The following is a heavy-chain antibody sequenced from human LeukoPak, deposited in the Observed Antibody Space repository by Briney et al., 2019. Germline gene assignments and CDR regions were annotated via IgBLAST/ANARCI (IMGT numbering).Heavy chain of an antibody. CDR3: ARVKVGTTYWFDP. CDR1: GFIVNYNY. CDR2: VYSGGST. Sequence: GGSLRLSCAASGFIVNYNYMSWVRQPPGKGLEWVSVVYSGGSTYYADSVKGRFTISRDNSKDMVYLQMNSLRVEDTAVYYCARVKVGTTYWFDPWGQGTLVTVSS. D-gene: IGHD1-26*01. J-gene: IGHJ5*02. V-gene: IGHV3-66*01.